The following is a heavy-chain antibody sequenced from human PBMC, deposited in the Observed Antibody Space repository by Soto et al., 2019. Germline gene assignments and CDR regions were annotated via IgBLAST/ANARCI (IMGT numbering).Heavy chain of an antibody. CDR2: ISAHSGST. CDR1: GYTFTNYG. CDR3: ARGDYFGSGTFDF. J-gene: IGHJ4*02. D-gene: IGHD3-10*01. V-gene: IGHV1-18*01. Sequence: QVQLVQSGAEVKQPGASVKVSFKASGYTFTNYGITWVRQAPGQGLEWMGCISAHSGSTYYAHKFQGRGTLTTDTSTSIAYMELRSLRSDDSAVYYCARGDYFGSGTFDFWGQGTLVTVSS.